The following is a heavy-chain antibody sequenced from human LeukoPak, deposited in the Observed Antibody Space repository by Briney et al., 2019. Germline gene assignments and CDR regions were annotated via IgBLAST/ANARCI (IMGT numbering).Heavy chain of an antibody. V-gene: IGHV1-2*02. Sequence: ASVRVSCRTSGFTFTGYYVQWVRQAPGQGPEWVGWMYFNSGATRFAPKFQGRVTMTRDTSISTAYMEFSSLRSDDTAMYYCAREGSSGQDWYAFDIWGQGTMLTVSS. CDR1: GFTFTGYY. CDR2: MYFNSGAT. D-gene: IGHD5-12*01. CDR3: AREGSSGQDWYAFDI. J-gene: IGHJ3*02.